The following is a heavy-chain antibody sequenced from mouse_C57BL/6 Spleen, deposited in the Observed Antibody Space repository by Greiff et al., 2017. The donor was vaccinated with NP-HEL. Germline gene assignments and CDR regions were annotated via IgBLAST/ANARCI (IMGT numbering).Heavy chain of an antibody. CDR3: ARDRGYDGYYFDY. CDR2: INYDGSST. CDR1: GFTFSDYY. J-gene: IGHJ2*01. V-gene: IGHV5-16*01. Sequence: EVNVVESEGGLVQPGSSMKLSCTASGFTFSDYYMAWVRQVPEKGLEWVANINYDGSSTYYLDSLKSRFIISRDNAKNILYLQMSSLKSEDTATYYCARDRGYDGYYFDYWGQGTTLTVSS. D-gene: IGHD2-3*01.